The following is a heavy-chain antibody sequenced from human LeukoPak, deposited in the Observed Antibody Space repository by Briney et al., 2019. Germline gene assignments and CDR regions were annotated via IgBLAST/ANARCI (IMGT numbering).Heavy chain of an antibody. CDR3: ATHDLN. Sequence: GGSLRLSRAASGFTFSSYAMHWVRQAPGKGLEWVAVISYDGSNKYYADSVKGRFTISRDNAKNSLYLQMNSLRAEDTALYYCATHDLNWGQGTLVTVSS. V-gene: IGHV3-30-3*01. CDR1: GFTFSSYA. CDR2: ISYDGSNK. J-gene: IGHJ4*02. D-gene: IGHD1-1*01.